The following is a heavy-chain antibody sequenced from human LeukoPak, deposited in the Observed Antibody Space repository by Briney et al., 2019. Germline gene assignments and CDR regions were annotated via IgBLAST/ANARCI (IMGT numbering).Heavy chain of an antibody. J-gene: IGHJ4*02. Sequence: PSQTLSLTCAVSGGSISSGGYSWSWIRQPPGKGLEWIGYIYHSGSTYYNPSLKSRVTISVDRSKNQFSLKLSSMTAADTAVYYCARSAYGDYGEYYFDYWGQGTLVTVSS. CDR2: IYHSGST. V-gene: IGHV4-30-2*01. CDR1: GGSISSGGYS. CDR3: ARSAYGDYGEYYFDY. D-gene: IGHD4-17*01.